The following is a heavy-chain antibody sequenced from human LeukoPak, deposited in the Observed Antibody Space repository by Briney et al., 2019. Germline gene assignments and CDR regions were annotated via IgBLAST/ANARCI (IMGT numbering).Heavy chain of an antibody. CDR3: ARRYSGYDSGGYYFDY. J-gene: IGHJ4*02. CDR2: IYPGDSDT. D-gene: IGHD5-12*01. CDR1: GYSFTSYW. V-gene: IGHV5-51*01. Sequence: GESLKIPCKGSGYSFTSYWIGWVRQMPGKGLEWMGIIYPGDSDTRYSPSFQGQVTISADKSISTAYLQWSSLKASDTAMYYCARRYSGYDSGGYYFDYWGQGTLVTVSS.